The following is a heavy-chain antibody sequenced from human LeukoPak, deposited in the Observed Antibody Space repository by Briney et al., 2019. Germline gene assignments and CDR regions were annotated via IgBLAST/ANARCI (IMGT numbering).Heavy chain of an antibody. CDR2: IYPGDSDT. V-gene: IGHV5-51*01. CDR3: ARLQTRYSSSWYAAY. Sequence: GESLKISCKGSEYSFTNYWIGWARQMPGRGLKWMGIIYPGDSDTRYSPSFQGQVTISADKSISTAYLQWSSLKASDTAIYYCARLQTRYSSSWYAAYWGQGTLVTVSS. J-gene: IGHJ4*02. CDR1: EYSFTNYW. D-gene: IGHD6-13*01.